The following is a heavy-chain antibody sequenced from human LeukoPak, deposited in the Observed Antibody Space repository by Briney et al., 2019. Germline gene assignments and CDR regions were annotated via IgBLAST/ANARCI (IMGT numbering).Heavy chain of an antibody. V-gene: IGHV3-23*01. J-gene: IGHJ5*02. Sequence: PGGSLRLSCAASGFTFSSYAMSWVRQAPGKGLEWVSAISGSGGSTYYADSVKGRFTISRDNTKNTLYLQMNSLRAEDTAVYYCAKNGYSGYDSLYNWFDPWGQGTLVTVSS. CDR3: AKNGYSGYDSLYNWFDP. CDR2: ISGSGGST. D-gene: IGHD5-12*01. CDR1: GFTFSSYA.